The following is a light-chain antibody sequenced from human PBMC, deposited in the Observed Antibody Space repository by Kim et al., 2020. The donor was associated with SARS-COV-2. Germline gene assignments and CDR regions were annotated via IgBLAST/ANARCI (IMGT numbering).Light chain of an antibody. CDR2: RNN. J-gene: IGLJ3*02. CDR3: SAWDNSLNVWV. V-gene: IGLV10-54*01. Sequence: RQTATLTCTGNSNNVGHQGAAWLQQHQGHPPKLRSSRNNNRPSGISERLSASRSGNTASLTITGLQPEDEADYYCSAWDNSLNVWVFGGGTQLTVL. CDR1: SNNVGHQG.